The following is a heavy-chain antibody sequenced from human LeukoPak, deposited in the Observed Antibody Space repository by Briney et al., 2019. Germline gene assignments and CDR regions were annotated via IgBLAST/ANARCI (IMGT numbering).Heavy chain of an antibody. CDR1: GGSISSGDYY. V-gene: IGHV4-30-4*02. CDR2: IYYSGST. CDR3: ARQNYDISTGYYTDAFDI. D-gene: IGHD3-9*01. Sequence: SETLSLTCTVSGGSISSGDYYWSWIRQPPGKGLEWIGYIYYSGSTYYNPSLKSRVTISVDTSKNQFSLKLSSVTAADTAVYYCARQNYDISTGYYTDAFDIWGQGTMVTVSS. J-gene: IGHJ3*02.